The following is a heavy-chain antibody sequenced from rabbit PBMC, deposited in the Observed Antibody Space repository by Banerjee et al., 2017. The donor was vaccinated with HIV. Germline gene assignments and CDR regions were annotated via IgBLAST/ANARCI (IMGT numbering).Heavy chain of an antibody. CDR1: GFSFSSSYY. CDR2: IDTGSGSI. Sequence: QSLEESGGDLVKPGASLTLTCTASGFSFSSSYYMCWVRQAPGKGLEWIACIDTGSGSIYYASWAKGRFTISKPSSTTVTLQMTSLTAADTATYFCARMYTYGYAGYGYGTGYFNLWGPGTLVTVS. V-gene: IGHV1S40*01. D-gene: IGHD6-1*01. CDR3: ARMYTYGYAGYGYGTGYFNL. J-gene: IGHJ4*01.